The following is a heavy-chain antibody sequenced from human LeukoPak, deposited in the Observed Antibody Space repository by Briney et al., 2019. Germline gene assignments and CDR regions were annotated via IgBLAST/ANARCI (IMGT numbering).Heavy chain of an antibody. Sequence: GGSLRLSCAASGFTFNNYAMSWVRQAPGKGLEWVSSISGRSSYIYYADSVKGRFTISRDNAKNSLYLQMNSLRVEDTAVYYCASVIAVAATYSSDYWGQGTLVTVSS. J-gene: IGHJ4*02. CDR1: GFTFNNYA. D-gene: IGHD6-19*01. CDR2: ISGRSSYI. V-gene: IGHV3-21*01. CDR3: ASVIAVAATYSSDY.